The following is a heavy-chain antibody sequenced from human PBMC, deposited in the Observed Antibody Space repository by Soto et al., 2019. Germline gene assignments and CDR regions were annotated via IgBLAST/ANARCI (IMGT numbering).Heavy chain of an antibody. J-gene: IGHJ4*02. V-gene: IGHV4-59*01. D-gene: IGHD3-22*01. Sequence: SETLSLTCTVSGGSISSYYWSWIRQPPGKGLEWIGYIYYSGSTNYNPYLKNRVTISLDTSKNQFYLKLSTVTAADTAVYYCSRESREKVGYSTGVSTVVFDFWGQGTLVTVSS. CDR1: GGSISSYY. CDR3: SRESREKVGYSTGVSTVVFDF. CDR2: IYYSGST.